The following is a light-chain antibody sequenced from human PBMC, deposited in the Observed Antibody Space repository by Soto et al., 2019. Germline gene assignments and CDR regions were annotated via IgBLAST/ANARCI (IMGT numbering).Light chain of an antibody. CDR3: KQYGTXPLT. CDR1: QSVNNDY. J-gene: IGKJ4*01. Sequence: ETVLTQSPGTLSLSPGERATLSCRASQSVNNDYLAWYQQRPGLAPRLLIFGSSGRATGIPDRFSGSGYGTDFTLTISRLEPEEFAIYYCKQYGTXPLTCGGGTKV. CDR2: GSS. V-gene: IGKV3-20*01.